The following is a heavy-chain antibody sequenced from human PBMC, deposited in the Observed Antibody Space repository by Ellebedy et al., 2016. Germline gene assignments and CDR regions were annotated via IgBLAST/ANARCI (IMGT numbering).Heavy chain of an antibody. V-gene: IGHV3-49*03. D-gene: IGHD5-24*01. CDR3: TRGDGYLPVDY. CDR1: GFTFGDYA. CDR2: IRSKAYGGTT. Sequence: GESLKISXTASGFTFGDYAMSWFRQAPGKGLEWVGFIRSKAYGGTTEYAASVKGRFTISRDDPKSIAYLQMNSLKTEDTAVYYCTRGDGYLPVDYWGQGTLVTVSS. J-gene: IGHJ4*02.